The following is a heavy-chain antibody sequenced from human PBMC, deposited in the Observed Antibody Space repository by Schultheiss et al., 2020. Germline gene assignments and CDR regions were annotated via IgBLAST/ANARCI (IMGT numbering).Heavy chain of an antibody. CDR2: ISYDGSNK. CDR1: GFTFSSYA. V-gene: IGHV3-30-3*01. D-gene: IGHD3-10*01. J-gene: IGHJ4*02. CDR3: ARRGRGSGSYFGFDY. Sequence: GGSLRLACAASGFTFSSYAMHWVRQAPGKGLEWVAVISYDGSNKYYADSVKGRFTISRDNSKNTLYLQMNSLRAEDTAVYYCARRGRGSGSYFGFDYWGQGTLVTVSS.